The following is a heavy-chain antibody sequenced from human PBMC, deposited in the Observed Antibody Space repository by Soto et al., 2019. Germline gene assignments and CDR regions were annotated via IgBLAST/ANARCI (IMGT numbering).Heavy chain of an antibody. J-gene: IGHJ5*01. D-gene: IGHD3-10*01. Sequence: SETLSLTCGVSGGSISSINWWSWVRQTPGKGLEWIGEIYYSGSTNYNPSLTSRVTMSIDKSKNQFFLNLTSVTAADTAVYYCARFSGVSATCWNDSWGQVPLGTFSS. CDR1: GGSISSINW. CDR3: ARFSGVSATCWNDS. CDR2: IYYSGST. V-gene: IGHV4-4*02.